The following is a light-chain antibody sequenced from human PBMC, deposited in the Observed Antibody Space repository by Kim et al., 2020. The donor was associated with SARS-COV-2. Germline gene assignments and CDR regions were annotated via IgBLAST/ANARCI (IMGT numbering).Light chain of an antibody. Sequence: GQSITISCTGTSRDIGAYKYVSWYQQHPDKAPKLMIYDVSNRPSGVSNRFSGSTSGNTASLTISGLQAEDEADYYCSSYTTSNSYVFGTGTKVTVL. CDR1: SRDIGAYKY. J-gene: IGLJ1*01. CDR2: DVS. CDR3: SSYTTSNSYV. V-gene: IGLV2-14*03.